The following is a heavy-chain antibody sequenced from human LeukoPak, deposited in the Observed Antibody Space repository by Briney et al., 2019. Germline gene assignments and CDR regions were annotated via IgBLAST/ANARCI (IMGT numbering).Heavy chain of an antibody. V-gene: IGHV3-53*01. CDR3: ARVIPNFWFDS. D-gene: IGHD4/OR15-4a*01. CDR2: VYIGGTT. J-gene: IGHJ5*01. CDR1: GFTVSDNY. Sequence: PGGSLRLSCAASGFTVSDNYMSWVRQAPGKGLEWVSVVYIGGTTYYPDSVKGRFTISRDNSKDTLYLQMNSLRAEDTAIYYCARVIPNFWFDSWGQGTLVTVSS.